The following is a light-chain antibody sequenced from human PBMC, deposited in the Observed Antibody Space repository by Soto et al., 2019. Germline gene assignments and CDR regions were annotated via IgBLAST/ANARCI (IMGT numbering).Light chain of an antibody. Sequence: EIVMTQSPATLSVSPGYRPTLSCRARQSVSSSLAWYQQIPGQAPRLLIYDASTRATGIPARFGGSGSGTEFTLTISSLQSEDFAVYYCQQYNNWPPLTFGGGTKVDLK. CDR1: QSVSSS. CDR2: DAS. J-gene: IGKJ4*01. CDR3: QQYNNWPPLT. V-gene: IGKV3-15*01.